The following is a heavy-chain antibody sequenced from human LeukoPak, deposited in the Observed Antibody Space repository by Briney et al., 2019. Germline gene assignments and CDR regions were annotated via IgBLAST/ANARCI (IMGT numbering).Heavy chain of an antibody. V-gene: IGHV1-18*01. CDR2: ISAYNGNT. CDR3: ARDQLEEAFGSGSSLSFDY. D-gene: IGHD3-10*01. J-gene: IGHJ4*02. CDR1: GGTFSSYA. Sequence: GSSVKVSCKASGGTFSSYAISWVRQAPGQGLEWMGWISAYNGNTNYAQKLQGRVTMTTDTSTSTAYMELRSLRSDDTAVYYCARDQLEEAFGSGSSLSFDYWGQGTLVTVSS.